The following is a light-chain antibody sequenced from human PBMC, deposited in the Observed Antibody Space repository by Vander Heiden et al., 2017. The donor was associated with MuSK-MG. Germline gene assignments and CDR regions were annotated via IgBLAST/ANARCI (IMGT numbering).Light chain of an antibody. CDR3: QQYNNDSPYT. CDR1: EGIGHW. Sequence: DIQMTQSPSTLSASVGDRVTLTCRASEGIGHWLAWYQQKPGKAPKLLIYDVSTLESGVPSRFSGSGSQTEFTLTISSLQPGDFATYYCQQYNNDSPYTFGQGTKLEI. J-gene: IGKJ2*01. CDR2: DVS. V-gene: IGKV1-5*01.